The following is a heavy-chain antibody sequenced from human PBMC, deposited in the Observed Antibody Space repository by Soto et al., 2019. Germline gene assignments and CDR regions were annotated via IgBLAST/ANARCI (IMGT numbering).Heavy chain of an antibody. J-gene: IGHJ4*02. Sequence: QVQLVQSGAEVKKPGASVKVSCRTSGYTFKHYYIHWVRQAPGQGLEWLGIINPANASTNYAQEFQDRVTLTMDTSTTTVYMELSGLRAEDTAIFYCARDLAAGDHWGQGTLVTVSS. D-gene: IGHD6-13*01. CDR1: GYTFKHYY. CDR2: INPANAST. CDR3: ARDLAAGDH. V-gene: IGHV1-46*02.